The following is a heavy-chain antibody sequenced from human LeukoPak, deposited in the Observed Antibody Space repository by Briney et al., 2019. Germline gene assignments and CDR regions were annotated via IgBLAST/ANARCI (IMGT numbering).Heavy chain of an antibody. V-gene: IGHV4-38-2*02. CDR2: IYHSGST. Sequence: SETLSLTCTVSGYSITSGYYWGWIRQPPGKGLEWIGSIYHSGSTYYNPSLKSRVTISVDTSKNQFSLKLSSVTAADTAVYYCARLGGYDYYYYYYMDVWDKGTTVTISS. CDR1: GYSITSGYY. CDR3: ARLGGYDYYYYYYMDV. J-gene: IGHJ6*03. D-gene: IGHD5-12*01.